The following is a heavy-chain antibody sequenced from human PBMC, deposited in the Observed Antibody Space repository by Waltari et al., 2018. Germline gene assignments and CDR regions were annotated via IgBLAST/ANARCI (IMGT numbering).Heavy chain of an antibody. CDR2: IYYSGST. CDR1: GGSISSYY. CDR3: ARDLGYCSSTSCYPYYYGMDV. D-gene: IGHD2-2*01. V-gene: IGHV4-59*01. J-gene: IGHJ6*02. Sequence: QVQLQESGPGLVKPSETLSLTCTVSGGSISSYYWSWIRQPPGKGLEWIGYIYYSGSTNYNPSLKSRGTISVDTSKNQFSLKLSSVTAADTAVYYCARDLGYCSSTSCYPYYYGMDVWGQGTTVTVSS.